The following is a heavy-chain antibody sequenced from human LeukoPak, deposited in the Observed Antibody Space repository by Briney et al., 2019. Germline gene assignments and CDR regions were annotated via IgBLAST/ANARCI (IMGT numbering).Heavy chain of an antibody. CDR3: AREDKRHYYDSFHAFDI. D-gene: IGHD3-22*01. Sequence: PSETLSLTCTVSGGSISSYYWSWIRQPAGKGLEWIGRIYTSGSTNYNPSLKSRVTMSVDTSKNQFSLKLSSVTAADTAVYYCAREDKRHYYDSFHAFDIWGQGTMVTVSS. CDR2: IYTSGST. J-gene: IGHJ3*02. CDR1: GGSISSYY. V-gene: IGHV4-4*07.